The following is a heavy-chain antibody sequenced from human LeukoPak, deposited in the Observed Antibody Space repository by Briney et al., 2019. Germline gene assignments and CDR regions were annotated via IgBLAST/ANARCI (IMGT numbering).Heavy chain of an antibody. CDR1: GFTFDDYA. J-gene: IGHJ4*02. CDR2: ISWNSGSI. CDR3: AKVVRDGYNQYYFDY. D-gene: IGHD5-24*01. Sequence: PGGSLRLSCAASGFTFDDYAMLWVRQAPGKGLEWVSGISWNSGSIGYADSVKGRFTISRDNAKNSLYLQMNSLRAEDTALYYCAKVVRDGYNQYYFDYWGQGTLVTVSS. V-gene: IGHV3-9*01.